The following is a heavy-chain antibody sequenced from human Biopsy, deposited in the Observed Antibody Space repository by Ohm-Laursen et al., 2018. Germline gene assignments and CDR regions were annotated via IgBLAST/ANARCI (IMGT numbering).Heavy chain of an antibody. CDR3: ARDRGFYSDRTVPGYFDL. CDR1: GDSISSYY. V-gene: IGHV4-59*01. D-gene: IGHD3-22*01. J-gene: IGHJ2*01. Sequence: ETLSLTCTVSGDSISSYYWSWIRQPPGKGLEWIGYVYYTGSTDYNPSLQSRVTISVDTSKNHFSLRLRSVTPADTAIYYCARDRGFYSDRTVPGYFDLWGRGTLVTVSS. CDR2: VYYTGST.